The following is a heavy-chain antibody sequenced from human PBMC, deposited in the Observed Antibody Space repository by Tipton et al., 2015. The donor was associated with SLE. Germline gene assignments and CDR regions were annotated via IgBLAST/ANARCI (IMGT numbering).Heavy chain of an antibody. CDR1: GGSISSSSYY. Sequence: TLSHTCTVSGGSISSSSYYWGWIRQPPGKGLEWIGSIYYSGSTYYNPSIKSRVTISVDTSKNQFSLKLSSVTAADTAVYYCARGGRYYYDSSGYSGMDVWGQGTTVTVSS. D-gene: IGHD3-22*01. V-gene: IGHV4-39*07. CDR3: ARGGRYYYDSSGYSGMDV. J-gene: IGHJ6*02. CDR2: IYYSGST.